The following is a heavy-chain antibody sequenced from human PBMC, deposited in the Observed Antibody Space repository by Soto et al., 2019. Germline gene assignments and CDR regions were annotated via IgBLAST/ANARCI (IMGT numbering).Heavy chain of an antibody. J-gene: IGHJ5*02. CDR3: ARKRWAYDFWSGYSNRGPNWFDP. D-gene: IGHD3-3*01. CDR1: GGSFSGYY. V-gene: IGHV4-34*01. CDR2: INHSGST. Sequence: PSETLSLTCAVYGGSFSGYYWSWIRQPPGKGLEWIGEINHSGSTNYNPSLKSRVTISVDTSKNQFSLKLSSVTAADTAVYYCARKRWAYDFWSGYSNRGPNWFDPWGQGTLVTVSS.